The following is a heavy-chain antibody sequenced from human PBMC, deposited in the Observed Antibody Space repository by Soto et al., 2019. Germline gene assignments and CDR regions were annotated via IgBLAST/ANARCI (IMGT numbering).Heavy chain of an antibody. Sequence: EVQLVESGGSLVQPGGSLRLSCAASGFSFSSYWMSWVRQAPEKGLEWMTKIKQDGSDKYYVDSVKGRFTISRDNAKNSLYLQMDSLRAEDTAVYYCATESSFRCDHWGQGTLVTVSS. V-gene: IGHV3-7*05. J-gene: IGHJ4*02. CDR1: GFSFSSYW. CDR2: IKQDGSDK. D-gene: IGHD3-10*01. CDR3: ATESSFRCDH.